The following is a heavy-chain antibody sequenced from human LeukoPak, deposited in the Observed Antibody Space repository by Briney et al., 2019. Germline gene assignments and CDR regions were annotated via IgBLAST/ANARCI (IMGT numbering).Heavy chain of an antibody. Sequence: SETLSLTCAVYGESFSGYYWSWIRQPPGKGLEWIAYIHHSGSTGSNPSLKSRVTISVDTSKNQVSLRLSSVTAADTAVYYRARGGRYSEGFDPWGQGTLVTVSS. D-gene: IGHD5-12*01. CDR1: GESFSGYY. V-gene: IGHV4-59*01. CDR2: IHHSGST. J-gene: IGHJ5*02. CDR3: ARGGRYSEGFDP.